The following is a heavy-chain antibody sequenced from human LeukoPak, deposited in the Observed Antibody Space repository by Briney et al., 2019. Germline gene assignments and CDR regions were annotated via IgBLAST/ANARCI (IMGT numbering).Heavy chain of an antibody. CDR2: ISSSSSYI. CDR3: ATGEDCSSTSCYEGY. J-gene: IGHJ4*02. V-gene: IGHV3-21*01. D-gene: IGHD2-2*01. CDR1: GFTFSTYS. Sequence: GGSLSLSCAASGFTFSTYSMNWVRQAPGKGLEWVSSISSSSSYIYYADSVKGRFTISRDNAKNSLYLQMNSLRAEDTAVYYCATGEDCSSTSCYEGYWGQGTLVTVSS.